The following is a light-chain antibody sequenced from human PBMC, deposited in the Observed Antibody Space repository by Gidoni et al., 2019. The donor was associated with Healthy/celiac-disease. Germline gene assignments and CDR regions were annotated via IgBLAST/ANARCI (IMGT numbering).Light chain of an antibody. Sequence: SYVLTPPPSVSVAPGKTARVTCGGNNIGSKSVHWYQQKPGQAPVLVVYGDSDRPSGIPERLSGSNSGNTATLTISRVEAGDEADYYCQVWDSSSDHHGVFGGGTKLTVL. CDR1: NIGSKS. V-gene: IGLV3-21*03. CDR2: GDS. J-gene: IGLJ2*01. CDR3: QVWDSSSDHHGV.